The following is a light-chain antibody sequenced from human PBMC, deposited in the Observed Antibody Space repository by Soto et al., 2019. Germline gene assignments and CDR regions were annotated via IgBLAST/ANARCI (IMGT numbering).Light chain of an antibody. CDR1: ISDVGGYNF. CDR3: TSYTSSSTLV. J-gene: IGLJ2*01. CDR2: HVS. V-gene: IGLV2-14*01. Sequence: QSALTQPASVSGSPGQSIAISCTGTISDVGGYNFVSWYQRRPGEAPNLIIYHVSNRPSGVSNRFSGSKSGNTAALTISGLQAEDEADYYCTSYTSSSTLVFGGGTQLTVL.